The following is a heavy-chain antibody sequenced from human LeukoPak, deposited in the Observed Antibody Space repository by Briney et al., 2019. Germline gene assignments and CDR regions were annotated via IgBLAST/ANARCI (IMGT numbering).Heavy chain of an antibody. CDR1: GYTFTAYY. D-gene: IGHD3-3*01. J-gene: IGHJ5*02. CDR3: ARVPTITMHDWFHP. Sequence: ASVKVSCKASGYTFTAYYIHWVRQAPGQGLEWMGWINPKSGATNHAQKFQGRVSMTRDTSITTVYMELSGLRSDDTAVYYCARVPTITMHDWFHPWGQGTQVTVSS. V-gene: IGHV1-2*02. CDR2: INPKSGAT.